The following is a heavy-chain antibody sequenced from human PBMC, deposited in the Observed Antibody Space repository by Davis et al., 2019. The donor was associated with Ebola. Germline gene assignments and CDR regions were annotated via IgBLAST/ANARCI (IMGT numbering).Heavy chain of an antibody. CDR1: GGYISGYY. CDR2: IYYSGST. CDR3: AGGGLRARGNWFDP. Sequence: MPSETLSLTCTVSGGYISGYYWGWIRQPPGKGLEWIGSIYYSGSTYYNPSLKSRVTISVDRSKNQFSLKLSSVTAADTAVYYCAGGGLRARGNWFDPWGQGTLVTVSS. V-gene: IGHV4-39*07. D-gene: IGHD3-10*01. J-gene: IGHJ5*02.